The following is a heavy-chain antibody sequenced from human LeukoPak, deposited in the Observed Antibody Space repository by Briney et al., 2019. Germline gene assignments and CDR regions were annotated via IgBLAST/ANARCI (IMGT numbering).Heavy chain of an antibody. Sequence: PGGSLRLSCAASGFTFSSYGMHWVRQAPGKGLGWVAFIRYEGSNKYYAGSVKGRFTISRDNSKKTLYLQMNSLRAEDTAVYYCAKDLPYYYDSSGYGDAFDIWGQGTMVTVSS. CDR3: AKDLPYYYDSSGYGDAFDI. CDR2: IRYEGSNK. D-gene: IGHD3-22*01. V-gene: IGHV3-30*02. CDR1: GFTFSSYG. J-gene: IGHJ3*02.